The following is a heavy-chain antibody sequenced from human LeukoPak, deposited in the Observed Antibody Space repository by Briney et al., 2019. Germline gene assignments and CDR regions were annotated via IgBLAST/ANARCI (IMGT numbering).Heavy chain of an antibody. CDR1: GGSVSSGSYY. J-gene: IGHJ4*02. V-gene: IGHV4-61*01. CDR2: IYYSGST. Sequence: PSETLSLTCTVSGGSVSSGSYYWRWIRQPPGTGLEWLGYIYYSGSTNYNPSLKSRVTISVDTSKNQFSLKLSSVTAADTAVYYCAIMVRGVKKEPIDYWGQGTLVTVSS. CDR3: AIMVRGVKKEPIDY. D-gene: IGHD3-10*01.